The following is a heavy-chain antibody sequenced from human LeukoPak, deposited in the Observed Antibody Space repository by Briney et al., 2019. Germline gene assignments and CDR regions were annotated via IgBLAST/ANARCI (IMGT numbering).Heavy chain of an antibody. V-gene: IGHV3-33*01. J-gene: IGHJ5*02. CDR1: GFTFSSYG. D-gene: IGHD2-2*01. CDR2: IWYDGSNK. Sequence: PGRSLRLSCAASGFTFSSYGMHWVRQAPGKGLVWVAVIWYDGSNKYYADSVKGRFTISRDNSKNTLYLQMNSLRAEDTAVYYCARAGERGVVVPAPAGSWFDPWGQGTLVTVSS. CDR3: ARAGERGVVVPAPAGSWFDP.